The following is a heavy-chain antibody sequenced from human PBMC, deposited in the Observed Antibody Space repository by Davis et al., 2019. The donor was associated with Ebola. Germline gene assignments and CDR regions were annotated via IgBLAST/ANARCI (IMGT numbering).Heavy chain of an antibody. CDR2: ISYDGSNK. D-gene: IGHD2-2*01. CDR3: AREGDCSSTSCAVFDY. J-gene: IGHJ4*02. Sequence: GESLKISCAASGFTFSSYAMHWVRQAPGKGLEWVAVISYDGSNKYYADSVKGRFTISRDNSKNTLYLQMNSLRAEDTAVYYCAREGDCSSTSCAVFDYWGQGTLVTVSS. CDR1: GFTFSSYA. V-gene: IGHV3-30-3*01.